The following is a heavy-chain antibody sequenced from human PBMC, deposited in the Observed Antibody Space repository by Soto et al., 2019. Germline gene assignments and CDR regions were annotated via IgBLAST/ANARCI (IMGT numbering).Heavy chain of an antibody. Sequence: EVQLVESGGGLVKPGGSLRLSCAASGFTFSRYGMNWVRQAPGKGLELVSSISGLSSFIYYADSVKGRFTVSRDNAKNSLFVQMISLTAEDTAVYYCARDPQQRLADSYYYGMDVWGQGTTVIVSS. CDR2: ISGLSSFI. V-gene: IGHV3-21*02. D-gene: IGHD6-25*01. J-gene: IGHJ6*02. CDR3: ARDPQQRLADSYYYGMDV. CDR1: GFTFSRYG.